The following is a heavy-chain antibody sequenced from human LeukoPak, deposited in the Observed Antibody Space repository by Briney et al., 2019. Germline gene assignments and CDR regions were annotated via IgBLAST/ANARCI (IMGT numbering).Heavy chain of an antibody. CDR2: IGTAGDT. D-gene: IGHD6-19*01. CDR1: GFTFSSYD. V-gene: IGHV3-13*01. Sequence: GGSLRLSCAASGFTFSSYDMHWVRQATGKGLEWVSAIGTAGDTYYPGSVEGRFTISRENAKNSLYLQMNSLRAGDTAVYYCARSIAVAGSAELDYWGQGTLVTVSS. J-gene: IGHJ4*02. CDR3: ARSIAVAGSAELDY.